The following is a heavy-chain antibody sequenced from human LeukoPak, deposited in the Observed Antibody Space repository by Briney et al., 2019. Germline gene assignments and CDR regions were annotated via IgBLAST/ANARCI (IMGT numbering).Heavy chain of an antibody. CDR3: ARGRSPQSGERPFDY. V-gene: IGHV1-18*01. J-gene: IGHJ4*02. CDR2: ISAYNGNT. D-gene: IGHD4-17*01. CDR1: GYTFTSYG. Sequence: ASVKVSCKASGYTFTSYGISWVRQAPGQGLEWMGWISAYNGNTNYAQKLQGRVTMTTDTSTSTAYMELRSLRSEDTAVYYCARGRSPQSGERPFDYWGQGTLATVSS.